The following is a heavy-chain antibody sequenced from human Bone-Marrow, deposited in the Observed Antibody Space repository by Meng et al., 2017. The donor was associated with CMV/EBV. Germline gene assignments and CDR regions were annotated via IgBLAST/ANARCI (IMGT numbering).Heavy chain of an antibody. J-gene: IGHJ5*02. CDR1: GGTFSSYA. Sequence: SVKVSCKASGGTFSSYAISWVRQAPGQGLEWMGGIIPIFGTANYAQKFQGRVTITTDESTSTAYMELSSLRSEDTAVYYCARDVDYGGNLEAWDNWFDPCGQGTLVTVSS. CDR3: ARDVDYGGNLEAWDNWFDP. V-gene: IGHV1-69*05. CDR2: IIPIFGTA. D-gene: IGHD4-23*01.